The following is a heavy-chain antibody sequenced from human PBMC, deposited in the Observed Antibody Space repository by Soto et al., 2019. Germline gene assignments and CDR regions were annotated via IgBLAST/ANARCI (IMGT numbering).Heavy chain of an antibody. V-gene: IGHV4-31*02. J-gene: IGHJ6*02. CDR3: ATSGYSSSWGLSDYYGMDV. CDR2: IYYSGST. CDR1: SISSGGYY. Sequence: SISSGGYYWSWIRQHPGKGLEWIGYIYYSGSTYYNPSLKSRVTISVDTSKNQFSLKLSSVTAADTAVYYCATSGYSSSWGLSDYYGMDVWGQGTTVTVSS. D-gene: IGHD6-13*01.